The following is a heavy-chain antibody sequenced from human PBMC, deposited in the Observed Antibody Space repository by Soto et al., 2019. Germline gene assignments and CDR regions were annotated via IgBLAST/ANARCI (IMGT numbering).Heavy chain of an antibody. J-gene: IGHJ5*02. D-gene: IGHD3-10*01. CDR3: ARGVGSVSYYNQYNWFDP. V-gene: IGHV1-18*01. CDR1: GYTFTNYG. Sequence: QVQLVQSGGEVKKPGASVKVSCKASGYTFTNYGISWVRQAPGQGLEWMGWINVYNGNTKYAQKVQGRVTMTTDTSTSKAYMELGSLRSDDTAVYYCARGVGSVSYYNQYNWFDPWGQGTLVTVFS. CDR2: INVYNGNT.